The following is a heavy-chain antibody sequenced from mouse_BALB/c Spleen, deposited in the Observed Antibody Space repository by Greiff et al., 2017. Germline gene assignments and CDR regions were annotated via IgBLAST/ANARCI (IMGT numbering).Heavy chain of an antibody. CDR3: TKDSAYYFDY. Sequence: QVQLQQSGAELVRPGASVTLSCKASGYTFTDYEMHWVKQTPVHGLEWIGAIDPETGGTAYNQKFKGKATLTADKSSSTAYMELRSLTSEDSAVYYCTKDSAYYFDYWGQGTTLTVSS. V-gene: IGHV1-15*01. CDR2: IDPETGGT. J-gene: IGHJ2*01. CDR1: GYTFTDYE. D-gene: IGHD3-1*01.